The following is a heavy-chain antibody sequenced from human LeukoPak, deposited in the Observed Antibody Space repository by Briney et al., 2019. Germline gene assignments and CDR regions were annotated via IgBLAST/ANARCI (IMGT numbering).Heavy chain of an antibody. CDR1: GFTFDDYG. D-gene: IGHD4-11*01. CDR3: ARLTHSSWFDP. Sequence: PGGSLRLSCAASGFTFDDYGMSWVRQAPGKGLEWVSGINWNGGSAGYADSVKGRFTISRDNAKNSLYLQMSSLRAEDTALYYCARLTHSSWFDPWGQGTLVTVSS. J-gene: IGHJ5*02. V-gene: IGHV3-20*04. CDR2: INWNGGSA.